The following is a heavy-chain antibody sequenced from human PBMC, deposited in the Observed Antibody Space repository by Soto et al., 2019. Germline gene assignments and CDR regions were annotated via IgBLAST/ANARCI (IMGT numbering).Heavy chain of an antibody. CDR1: GGSFSGYY. V-gene: IGHV4-34*01. Sequence: SETLSLTCAVYGGSFSGYYWSWIRQPPGKGLEWIGEINHSGSTNYNPSLKSRVTISVDTSKNQFSLKLSSVTAADTAVYYCARGRSRGYCSGGSCHFDYWGQGTLVTVSS. J-gene: IGHJ4*02. CDR3: ARGRSRGYCSGGSCHFDY. CDR2: INHSGST. D-gene: IGHD2-15*01.